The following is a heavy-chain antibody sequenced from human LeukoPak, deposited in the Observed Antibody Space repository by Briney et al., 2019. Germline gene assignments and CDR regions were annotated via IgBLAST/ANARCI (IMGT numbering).Heavy chain of an antibody. J-gene: IGHJ6*04. Sequence: SETLSLTCAVYGGSFSGYYWSWIRQPPGKGLEWIGEINHSGSTNYNPSLKSRVTISVDTSKNQFSLKLSSVTAADTAVHYCARVLHAEDAPYGMDVWGKGTTVTVSS. CDR3: ARVLHAEDAPYGMDV. V-gene: IGHV4-34*01. CDR1: GGSFSGYY. CDR2: INHSGST.